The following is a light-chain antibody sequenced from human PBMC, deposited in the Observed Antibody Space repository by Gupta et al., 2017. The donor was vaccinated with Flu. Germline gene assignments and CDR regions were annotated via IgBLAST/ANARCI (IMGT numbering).Light chain of an antibody. CDR3: RQALQTPRT. Sequence: VTPGEPASISCRSSQCLRDSNGYNYLDWYLQKPGQSPQLLIYLGSNRAAGVPDRFSGSGGGTDFTLKISRVEAEDVGVYYCRQALQTPRTFGQGTKVEIK. CDR1: QCLRDSNGYNY. J-gene: IGKJ1*01. V-gene: IGKV2-28*01. CDR2: LGS.